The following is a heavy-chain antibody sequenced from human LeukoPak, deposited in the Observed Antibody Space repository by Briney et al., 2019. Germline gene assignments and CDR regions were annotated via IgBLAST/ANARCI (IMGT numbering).Heavy chain of an antibody. J-gene: IGHJ4*02. D-gene: IGHD6-19*01. V-gene: IGHV3-23*01. CDR2: ISSRGGGT. CDR1: GFTFSTHA. CDR3: ARDWGSGWYFDY. Sequence: GGSLRLACAASGFTFSTHAMNWVRQAPGKGLEWVSVISSRGGGTYYADSVKGRFTISRDNSKNTLYLQMSSLRVEDTAVYYCARDWGSGWYFDYWGQGTLVTVSS.